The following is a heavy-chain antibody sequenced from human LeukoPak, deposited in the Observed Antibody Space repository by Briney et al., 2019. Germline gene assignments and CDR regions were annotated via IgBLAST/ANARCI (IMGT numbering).Heavy chain of an antibody. Sequence: GGSLRLSCAASGFSFSDEYMSWIRQAPGQGLEWISYISASGSYTNYADSVKGRFTISRDNAKNSLYLQMNSLRAEDTAVYYCARDKLELYYYYGMDVWGQGTTVTVSS. CDR1: GFSFSDEY. J-gene: IGHJ6*02. D-gene: IGHD1-7*01. CDR2: ISASGSYT. CDR3: ARDKLELYYYYGMDV. V-gene: IGHV3-11*06.